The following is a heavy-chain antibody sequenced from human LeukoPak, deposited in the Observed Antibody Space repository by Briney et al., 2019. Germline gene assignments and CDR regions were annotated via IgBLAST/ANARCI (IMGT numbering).Heavy chain of an antibody. CDR3: ARVAIVKRQHLVRDDAFDI. CDR2: ISAYNGNT. V-gene: IGHV1-18*01. Sequence: GASVKVSCKASGYTFTSYGISWVRQAPGQGLEWMGWISAYNGNTNYAQKFHGRVTMSTDTSTSTAYMELRSLRSDDTAVYYCARVAIVKRQHLVRDDAFDIWGQGTLVTVSS. CDR1: GYTFTSYG. J-gene: IGHJ3*02. D-gene: IGHD6-13*01.